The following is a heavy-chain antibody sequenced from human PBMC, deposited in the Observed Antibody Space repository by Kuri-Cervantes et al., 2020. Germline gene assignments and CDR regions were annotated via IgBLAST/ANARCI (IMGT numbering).Heavy chain of an antibody. Sequence: SETLSLTCTVSGGSINSGSYFWGWIRQPPGKGLEWIGYSHYSGSTFYNTPLKSRVTISVDTSKNQFSLKLNSVTAADTTFYYCARLAAAGKLSWFDPWGQGTLVTVSS. D-gene: IGHD6-13*01. CDR3: ARLAAAGKLSWFDP. CDR1: GGSINSGSYF. J-gene: IGHJ5*02. CDR2: SHYSGST. V-gene: IGHV4-39*01.